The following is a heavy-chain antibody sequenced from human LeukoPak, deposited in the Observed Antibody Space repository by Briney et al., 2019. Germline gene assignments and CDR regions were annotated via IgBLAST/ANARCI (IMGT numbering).Heavy chain of an antibody. CDR3: ASKIWGGAFDI. V-gene: IGHV3-48*01. D-gene: IGHD3-16*01. CDR2: ISSSSSTI. CDR1: GFTFSSYS. J-gene: IGHJ3*02. Sequence: GGSLRLSCAASGFTFSSYSMNWVRQAPGKGLEWVSYISSSSSTIYYADSVKARFTISRDNAKNSLYLQMNSLRAEDTAVYYCASKIWGGAFDIWGQGTMVTVSS.